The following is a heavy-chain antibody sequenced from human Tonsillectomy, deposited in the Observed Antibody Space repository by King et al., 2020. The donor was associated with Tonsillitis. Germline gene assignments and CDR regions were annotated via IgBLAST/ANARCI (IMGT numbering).Heavy chain of an antibody. Sequence: VQLVESGGGLIKPGGSLKLSCEASGCTVSSNYMNWVRQAPGQGLEWVALINTGGSAYYADYMKGRFTTSRDNSNNTLYLQMNSLRAEDTAVYFCARDLYISGLFYSCGHGTLVTVSS. D-gene: IGHD6-25*01. CDR1: GCTVSSNY. CDR2: INTGGSA. CDR3: ARDLYISGLFYS. V-gene: IGHV3-53*01. J-gene: IGHJ5*01.